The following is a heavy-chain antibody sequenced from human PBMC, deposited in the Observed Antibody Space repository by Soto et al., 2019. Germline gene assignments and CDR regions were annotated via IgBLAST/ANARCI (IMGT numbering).Heavy chain of an antibody. V-gene: IGHV1-46*01. CDR3: ARVWYYGSGSYYLFDY. CDR1: GYLFTSYY. Sequence: ASVKVSCKASGYLFTSYYMHWVRQAPGQGLEWMGIINPSGGTTSYAQKFQGRVTMTRDTSTSTVYMELSSLTSEDTAVYYCARVWYYGSGSYYLFDYWGQGTLVTVSS. CDR2: INPSGGTT. J-gene: IGHJ4*02. D-gene: IGHD3-10*01.